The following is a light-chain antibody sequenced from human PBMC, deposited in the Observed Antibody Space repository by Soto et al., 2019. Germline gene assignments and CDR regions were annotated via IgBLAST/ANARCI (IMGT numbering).Light chain of an antibody. V-gene: IGLV7-46*01. CDR2: DTS. CDR1: TGAVTSGHW. CDR3: LVIFTGVGEV. J-gene: IGLJ1*01. Sequence: QAVVTQEPSLTVSPGAAVTLTCGSSTGAVTSGHWPHWFQQKPGQAPRTLIYDTSNKHSWTPARFSGSLLGGKAALTLSGGQREDEADYYCLVIFTGVGEVFGTGTKLTVL.